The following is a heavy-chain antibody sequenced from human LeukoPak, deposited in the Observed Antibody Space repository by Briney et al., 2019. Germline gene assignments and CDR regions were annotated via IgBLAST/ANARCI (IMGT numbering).Heavy chain of an antibody. V-gene: IGHV3-74*01. D-gene: IGHD6-13*01. Sequence: QPGGSLRLSCAASGFTFSSYGMHWVRQAPGKGLVWVSRINTDGSSTSYADSVKGRFTISRDNAKNTLYLQMNSLRAEDTAVYYCARGYSSSWYAGASDIWGQGTMVTVSS. CDR2: INTDGSST. CDR1: GFTFSSYG. J-gene: IGHJ3*02. CDR3: ARGYSSSWYAGASDI.